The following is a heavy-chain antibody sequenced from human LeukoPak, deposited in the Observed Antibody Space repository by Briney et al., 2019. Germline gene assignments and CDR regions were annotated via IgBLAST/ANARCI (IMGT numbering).Heavy chain of an antibody. CDR1: GFTFSTYA. CDR2: ISYDGSNK. CDR3: AKGWQWLSSF. Sequence: LPGGSLRLSCAASGFTFSTYAMHWVSQAPGKGLEWVAVISYDGSNKYYADSVKGRFTISRDNSKNTLYLQMNSLRAEDTAVYYCAKGWQWLSSFWGQGTLVTVSS. V-gene: IGHV3-30*18. D-gene: IGHD6-19*01. J-gene: IGHJ4*02.